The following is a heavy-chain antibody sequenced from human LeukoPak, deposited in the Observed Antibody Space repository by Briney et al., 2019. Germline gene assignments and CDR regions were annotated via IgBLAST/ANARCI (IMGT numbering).Heavy chain of an antibody. CDR1: GYTFTGYY. V-gene: IGHV1-2*02. D-gene: IGHD1-26*01. CDR2: INPKSGGI. J-gene: IGHJ1*01. CDR3: ARGTIGSYSSVHD. Sequence: GASVKASCKASGYTFTGYYIHWVRQAPGQGLEWVGWINPKSGGIDYAQRLQGRVTMTTDTSIATAYMELSRLTPDDTAVYFCARGTIGSYSSVHDWGQGTLVTVSS.